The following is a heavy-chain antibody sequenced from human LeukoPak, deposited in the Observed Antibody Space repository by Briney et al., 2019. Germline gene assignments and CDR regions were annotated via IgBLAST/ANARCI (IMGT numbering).Heavy chain of an antibody. J-gene: IGHJ6*04. CDR3: ARSIIVVVPADDYGMDV. Sequence: ASVKVSCKASGYTFTGYYVHWVRQAPGQGLEWMGWINPNRGGTNYAQKFQGWVTMTRDTSISTAYMELSRLRSDDTAVYYCARSIIVVVPADDYGMDVWGKGTTVTVSS. CDR2: INPNRGGT. V-gene: IGHV1-2*04. D-gene: IGHD2-2*01. CDR1: GYTFTGYY.